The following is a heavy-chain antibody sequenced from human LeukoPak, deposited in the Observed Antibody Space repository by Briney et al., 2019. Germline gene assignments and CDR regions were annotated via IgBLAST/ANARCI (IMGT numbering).Heavy chain of an antibody. J-gene: IGHJ6*02. CDR1: GFTFSSYW. V-gene: IGHV3-74*01. Sequence: GGSLRLSCAASGFTFSSYWMHWVRQAQGKGLVWVSRINSDGSSTSYADSVKGRFTISRDNAKNTLYLQMNSLRAEDTAVYYCVGVYGIQITDYYGMDVWGQGTTVTVSS. CDR3: VGVYGIQITDYYGMDV. CDR2: INSDGSST. D-gene: IGHD2-8*01.